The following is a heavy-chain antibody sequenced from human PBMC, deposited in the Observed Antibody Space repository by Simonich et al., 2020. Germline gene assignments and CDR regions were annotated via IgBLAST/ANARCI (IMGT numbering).Heavy chain of an antibody. V-gene: IGHV3-74*01. CDR3: ARNRLDY. CDR2: CNSDVSSN. CDR1: GFTFSSYW. J-gene: IGHJ4*02. Sequence: EVQLVESGGGLVQPGGSLRLSCAASGFTFSSYWMHGVRQAPGKGLVWVSSCNSDVSSNSYADSVKGRFTISRDNAKNTLYLQMNSLRAEDTAVYYCARNRLDYWGQGTLVTVSS.